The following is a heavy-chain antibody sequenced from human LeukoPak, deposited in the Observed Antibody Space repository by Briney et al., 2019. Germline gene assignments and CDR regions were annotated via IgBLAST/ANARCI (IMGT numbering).Heavy chain of an antibody. CDR2: INPNSGGT. J-gene: IGHJ5*02. CDR1: GYTFTGYY. Sequence: ASVKVSCKASGYTFTGYYMHWVRQAPGQGLEWMGWINPNSGGTNYAQKFQGRVTMTRDTSISTAYMELSRLRSDDTAVYYCARDPGSIAYDFWSFWFDPWGQGTLVTVSS. V-gene: IGHV1-2*02. D-gene: IGHD3-3*01. CDR3: ARDPGSIAYDFWSFWFDP.